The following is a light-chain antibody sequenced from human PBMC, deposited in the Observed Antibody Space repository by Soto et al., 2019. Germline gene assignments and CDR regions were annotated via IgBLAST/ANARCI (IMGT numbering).Light chain of an antibody. V-gene: IGLV2-14*03. CDR2: EVR. CDR3: SSYTTSSTRV. Sequence: SVLTQPASVSGSPGQSITISCTGTSSDVGAYDFVSWYQQHPDKAPKLMIYEVRNRPSGVSNRFSGSKSVNTATLTISGLQAEDEADYYCSSYTTSSTRVFGTGTKLTVL. CDR1: SSDVGAYDF. J-gene: IGLJ1*01.